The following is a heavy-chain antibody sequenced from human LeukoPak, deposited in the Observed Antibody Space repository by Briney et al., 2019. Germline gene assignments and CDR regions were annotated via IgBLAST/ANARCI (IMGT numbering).Heavy chain of an antibody. V-gene: IGHV3-11*01. CDR3: ARGVRGYSYGARFDY. J-gene: IGHJ4*02. Sequence: GGSLRLSCAASGFTFSDYYMSWIRQAPGKGLEWVSHISRSGSNIYYADSVKGRFTTTRDNAKNSLYLQINGLRAEDTAVYYCARGVRGYSYGARFDYWGQGTLVAVSS. CDR1: GFTFSDYY. D-gene: IGHD5-18*01. CDR2: ISRSGSNI.